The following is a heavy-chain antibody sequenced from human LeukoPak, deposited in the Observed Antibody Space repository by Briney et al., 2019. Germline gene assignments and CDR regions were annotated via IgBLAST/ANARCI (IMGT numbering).Heavy chain of an antibody. Sequence: PGGSLRLSCAASGFTFSSYDMHWVRQATGKGLEWVSAIGTAGDTYYPGSVKGRFTISRENAKNSLYLQMNSLRAGDTAVCYCARGGATVTHDWYFDLWGRGTLVTVSS. CDR2: IGTAGDT. D-gene: IGHD4-17*01. CDR3: ARGGATVTHDWYFDL. V-gene: IGHV3-13*01. J-gene: IGHJ2*01. CDR1: GFTFSSYD.